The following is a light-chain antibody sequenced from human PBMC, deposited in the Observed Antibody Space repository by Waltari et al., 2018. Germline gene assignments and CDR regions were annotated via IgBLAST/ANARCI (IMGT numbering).Light chain of an antibody. V-gene: IGLV4-69*01. CDR3: QTWAAGFAV. Sequence: QLVLTQSPSASASLGASVKITCILNSGHSRDAIAWHQQQPDRGPRYLMKGYRDGRHTKGDGIPDRFSGSSSGAERYLTISSLQSEDEADYYCQTWAAGFAVFGGGTKLTVL. CDR2: GYRDGRH. CDR1: SGHSRDA. J-gene: IGLJ3*02.